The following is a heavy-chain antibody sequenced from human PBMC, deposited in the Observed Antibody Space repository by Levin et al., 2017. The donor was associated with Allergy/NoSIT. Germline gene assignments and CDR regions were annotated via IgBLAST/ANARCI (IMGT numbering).Heavy chain of an antibody. CDR3: ARGSIIIPLEY. V-gene: IGHV4-59*01. J-gene: IGHJ4*02. D-gene: IGHD3-10*01. CDR1: GGSIGSFY. CDR2: VYHSGST. Sequence: NPSETLSLTCTVSGGSIGSFYWNWIRQSPGKGLEWIGSVYHSGSTKDNPSLRSRVTMSVDTSKNQFSLKLSSVTAADTAVYYCARGSIIIPLEYWGQGTLVTVSS.